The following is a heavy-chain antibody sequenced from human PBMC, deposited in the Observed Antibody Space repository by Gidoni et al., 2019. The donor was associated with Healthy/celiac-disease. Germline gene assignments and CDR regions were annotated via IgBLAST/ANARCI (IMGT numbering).Heavy chain of an antibody. CDR1: GCSFRGYS. Sequence: QVQLQPRGAGLLKPSDTLSLTCAVYGCSFRGYSWSWIRQPPGKGLEWIGEINHSGSTNYNPSLKIPVTISVDTSKIQFALNRSSVTAADTAVYDCARCLALASFDYWGQGPLVTVSS. CDR3: ARCLALASFDY. CDR2: INHSGST. V-gene: IGHV4-34*01. J-gene: IGHJ4*02. D-gene: IGHD3-16*01.